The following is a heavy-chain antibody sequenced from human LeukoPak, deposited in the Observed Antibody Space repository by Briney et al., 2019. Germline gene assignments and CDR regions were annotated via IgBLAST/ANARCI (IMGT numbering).Heavy chain of an antibody. CDR2: ISSSGSTL. CDR3: ARTGYGYNYFDY. D-gene: IGHD3-16*01. Sequence: GGSLRLSCAASGFTFSSYEMNWVRQAPGKGLEWVSYISSSGSTLYHADSVKGRFTISRDNAKNSLYLQMNSLRAEDTAVYYCARTGYGYNYFDYWGQGTLVTVSS. J-gene: IGHJ4*02. CDR1: GFTFSSYE. V-gene: IGHV3-48*03.